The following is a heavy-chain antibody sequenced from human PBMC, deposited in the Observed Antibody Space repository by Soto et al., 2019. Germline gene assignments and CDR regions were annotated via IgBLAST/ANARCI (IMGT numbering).Heavy chain of an antibody. V-gene: IGHV4-59*01. J-gene: IGHJ4*02. CDR2: FSYSGST. CDR3: ARDSVRSVYFDY. Sequence: PSETLSLTCTVSGASISSNYWSWIRQPPGKGLECIGYFSYSGSTNYNPSLKSRVTISVDTSKNQFSLRLGSATAADTAVYYCARDSVRSVYFDYWGQGTLVTVSS. D-gene: IGHD3-10*01. CDR1: GASISSNY.